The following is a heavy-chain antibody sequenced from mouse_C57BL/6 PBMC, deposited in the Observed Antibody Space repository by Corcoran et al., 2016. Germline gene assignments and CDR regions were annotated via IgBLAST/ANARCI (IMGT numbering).Heavy chain of an antibody. CDR3: ARYDYYGSSWYWYFDV. CDR1: GYSFTSYY. V-gene: IGHV1-66*01. Sequence: QVQLQQSGPELVKPGASVKISCKASGYSFTSYYIHWVKQRPGQGLEWIGWIYPGSGNTKYNEKFKGKATLTADTSSSTAYMQLSSLTSEDSAVYYCARYDYYGSSWYWYFDVWGTGTTVTVSS. J-gene: IGHJ1*03. D-gene: IGHD1-1*01. CDR2: IYPGSGNT.